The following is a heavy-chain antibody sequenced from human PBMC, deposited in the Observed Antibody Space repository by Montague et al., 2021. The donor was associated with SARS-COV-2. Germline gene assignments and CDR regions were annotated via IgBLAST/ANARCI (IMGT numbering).Heavy chain of an antibody. V-gene: IGHV3-48*02. CDR2: ISPSSSSI. D-gene: IGHD3-10*01. CDR1: GFTFNNYN. CDR3: ARDRPLVRGIFPYSYGMDV. J-gene: IGHJ6*02. Sequence: SLRLSCAAYGFTFNNYNMNWVRQAPGKGLEWVSYISPSSSSIYYTDSVKGRFTISRDNAKNSLYLQMNSLRDEDTAVYYCARDRPLVRGIFPYSYGMDVWGQGTTVTVSS.